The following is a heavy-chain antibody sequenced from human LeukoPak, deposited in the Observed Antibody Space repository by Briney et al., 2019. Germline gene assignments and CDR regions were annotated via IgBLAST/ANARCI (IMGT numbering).Heavy chain of an antibody. V-gene: IGHV3-23*01. Sequence: GGSLRLSCAASGFTFSTYAMSWVRQAPGKGLEWVSTISGGGGSTYYADSVTGRFTISRDNSKNTLYLQMNSLRAEDTAVYYCAKVGYCSGGSCYSGSPTTLAYDYWGQGTLVTVSS. CDR3: AKVGYCSGGSCYSGSPTTLAYDY. CDR2: ISGGGGST. J-gene: IGHJ4*02. CDR1: GFTFSTYA. D-gene: IGHD2-15*01.